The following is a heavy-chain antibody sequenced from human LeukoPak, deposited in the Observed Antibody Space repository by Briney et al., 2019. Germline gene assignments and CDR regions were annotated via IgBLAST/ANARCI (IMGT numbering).Heavy chain of an antibody. D-gene: IGHD2-2*01. V-gene: IGHV4-39*07. CDR2: IYYSGST. J-gene: IGHJ4*02. CDR3: ARGEAPAARVDY. CDR1: GFTFSSYA. Sequence: GSLRLSCAASGFTFSSYAMSWVRQAPGKGLEWIGSIYYSGSTYYNPSLKSRVTISVDTSKNQFSLKLSSVTAADTAVYYCARGEAPAARVDYWGQGTLVTVSS.